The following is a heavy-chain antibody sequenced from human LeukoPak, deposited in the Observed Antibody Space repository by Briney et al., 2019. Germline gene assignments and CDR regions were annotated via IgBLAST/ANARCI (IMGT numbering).Heavy chain of an antibody. CDR3: ARIGYRSSSFDY. V-gene: IGHV3-7*01. D-gene: IGHD6-13*01. J-gene: IGHJ4*02. Sequence: PGGSLRLSCAASGFTLSNYWMSWVRQAPGKGLEWVASIKQDGSETDYVDFMKGRFTISRDNAKNSVYLQVNSLRAEDTAVYHCARIGYRSSSFDYWGQGTLVTVSS. CDR2: IKQDGSET. CDR1: GFTLSNYW.